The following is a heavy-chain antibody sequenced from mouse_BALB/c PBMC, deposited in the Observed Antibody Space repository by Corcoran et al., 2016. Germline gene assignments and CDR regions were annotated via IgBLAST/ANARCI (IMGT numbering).Heavy chain of an antibody. V-gene: IGHV1S34*01. D-gene: IGHD2-12*01. CDR3: ARWDYCYDDVPYYYTMDY. CDR2: ISCYNGAT. CDR1: GYSFTGYY. J-gene: IGHJ4*01. Sequence: LVKTGASVKISCKASGYSFTGYYMHGVKQSHGKSLEWIGYISCYNGATSYNQKFKGKATFTVDTSSSTAYMQFNSLTSEDSAVYYCARWDYCYDDVPYYYTMDYWGQGTSVTVSS.